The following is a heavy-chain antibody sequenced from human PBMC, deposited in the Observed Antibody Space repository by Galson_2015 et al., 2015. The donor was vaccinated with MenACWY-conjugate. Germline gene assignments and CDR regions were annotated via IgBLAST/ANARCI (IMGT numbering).Heavy chain of an antibody. Sequence: SVKVSCKASGYPFTAYFIHWVRQAPGQGLQWMGWIDPKSGGANYAQNFQVRVTMTRDTSISTAYMDLSSLRSDDTAVYYCTRDRYPPSAPFDYWGQGTLVTVSS. CDR2: IDPKSGGA. J-gene: IGHJ4*02. CDR1: GYPFTAYF. D-gene: IGHD2-2*01. CDR3: TRDRYPPSAPFDY. V-gene: IGHV1-2*02.